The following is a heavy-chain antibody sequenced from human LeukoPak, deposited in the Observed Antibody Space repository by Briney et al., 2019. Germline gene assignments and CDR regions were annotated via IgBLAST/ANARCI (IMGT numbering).Heavy chain of an antibody. CDR1: GFTFSSYG. CDR2: IRYDGSNK. CDR3: ARRLSSYYYYMDV. V-gene: IGHV3-30*02. D-gene: IGHD2/OR15-2a*01. Sequence: SGGSLRLSCAASGFTFSSYGMHWVRQAPGKGLEWVAFIRYDGSNKYYADSVKGRFTISRDNAKNSLYLQMNSLRAEDTAVYYCARRLSSYYYYMDVWGKGTTVTISS. J-gene: IGHJ6*03.